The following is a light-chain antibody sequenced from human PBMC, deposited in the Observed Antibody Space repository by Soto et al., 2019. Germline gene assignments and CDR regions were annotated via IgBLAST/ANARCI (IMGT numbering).Light chain of an antibody. V-gene: IGKV1-39*01. CDR3: QQSYNSPQT. CDR1: QSISSY. Sequence: DTQLTQSPSTLAASVGDRVTITCRASQSISSYLNWYQQKPGKAPKLLIYKASTLKSGVPSRFSGSGSGTDFTLTISSLQPEDFATYSCQQSYNSPQTFGQGTKVDIK. CDR2: KAS. J-gene: IGKJ1*01.